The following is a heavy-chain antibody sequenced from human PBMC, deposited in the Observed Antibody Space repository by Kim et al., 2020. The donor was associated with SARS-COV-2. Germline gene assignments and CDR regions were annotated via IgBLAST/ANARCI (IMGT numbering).Heavy chain of an antibody. D-gene: IGHD3-10*01. J-gene: IGHJ4*02. Sequence: EYVKDRFNITRDNSKNTLYLQMNSQRAEDTAVYYCAKVHITLVRGAIDYWGQGTLVTVSS. V-gene: IGHV3-23*01. CDR3: AKVHITLVRGAIDY.